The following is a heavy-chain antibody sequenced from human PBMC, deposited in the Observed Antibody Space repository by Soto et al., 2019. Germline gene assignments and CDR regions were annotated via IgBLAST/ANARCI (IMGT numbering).Heavy chain of an antibody. D-gene: IGHD4-17*01. CDR3: ARDSRNTYGDQPYFDS. Sequence: QVQLQESGPGLVKPSQTLSLPCTVSGGSISSGGYYWSWIRQHPGKGLEWIGYIYYSGSTYYNPSLQSRVTISVDTSKNQFSLKLSSVTAADTAVYYCARDSRNTYGDQPYFDSWGQGTLVTVSS. J-gene: IGHJ4*02. CDR1: GGSISSGGYY. CDR2: IYYSGST. V-gene: IGHV4-31*03.